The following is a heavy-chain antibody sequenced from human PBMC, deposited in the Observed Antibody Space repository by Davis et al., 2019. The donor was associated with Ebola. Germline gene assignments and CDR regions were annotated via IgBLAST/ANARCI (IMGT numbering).Heavy chain of an antibody. CDR2: ISSSGSTI. D-gene: IGHD6-13*01. CDR3: ARAPGYSSSWSYSYGMDV. J-gene: IGHJ6*02. V-gene: IGHV3-48*03. Sequence: GESLKISCAASGFTFSSYEMNWVRQAPGKGLEWVSYISSSGSTIYYADSVKGRFTISRDNAKNSLYLQMNSLRAEDTAVYYCARAPGYSSSWSYSYGMDVWGQGTTVTVSS. CDR1: GFTFSSYE.